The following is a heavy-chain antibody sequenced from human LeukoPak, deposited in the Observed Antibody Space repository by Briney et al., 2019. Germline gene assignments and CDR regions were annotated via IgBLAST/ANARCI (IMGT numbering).Heavy chain of an antibody. CDR1: GGTFSSYA. Sequence: GASVKVSCKASGGTFSSYAISWVRQAPGQGLEWMGWISAYNGNTNYAQKLQGRVTMTTDTSTSTAYMELRSLRSDDTAVYYCARDLVGATPTGYWGQGTLVTVSS. CDR2: ISAYNGNT. CDR3: ARDLVGATPTGY. J-gene: IGHJ4*02. D-gene: IGHD1-26*01. V-gene: IGHV1-18*01.